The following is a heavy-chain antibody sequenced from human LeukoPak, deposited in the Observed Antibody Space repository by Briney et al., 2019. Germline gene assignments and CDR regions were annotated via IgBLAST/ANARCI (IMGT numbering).Heavy chain of an antibody. J-gene: IGHJ4*02. D-gene: IGHD4-17*01. Sequence: GGSLRLSXAASGLTFSNYAMSWVRQAPGKGLEWVSGISGSGANTYHADSVKGRFAISRDNSKNTLYLQMNSLRAEDTAMYYCAKEAGVTTPPKWGQGTLVIVSS. CDR1: GLTFSNYA. V-gene: IGHV3-23*01. CDR3: AKEAGVTTPPK. CDR2: ISGSGANT.